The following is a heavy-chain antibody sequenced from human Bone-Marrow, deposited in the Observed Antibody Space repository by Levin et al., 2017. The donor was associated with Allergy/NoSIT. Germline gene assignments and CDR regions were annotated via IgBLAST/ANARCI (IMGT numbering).Heavy chain of an antibody. CDR2: FDPEDGER. V-gene: IGHV1-24*01. J-gene: IGHJ4*02. Sequence: GESLKISCKVSGYPLSESSIHWVRQAPGKGLEWMGGFDPEDGERVYAQKFQARVTMTEDTSTAAAYMELSSLRSEDTAFYYCATVRLIVRGGRGYFDSWGQGTLVTVSS. D-gene: IGHD3-10*01. CDR3: ATVRLIVRGGRGYFDS. CDR1: GYPLSESS.